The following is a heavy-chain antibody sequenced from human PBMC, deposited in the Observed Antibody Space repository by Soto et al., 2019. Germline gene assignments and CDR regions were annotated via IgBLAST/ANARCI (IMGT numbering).Heavy chain of an antibody. J-gene: IGHJ6*02. Sequence: GASVKVSCKASGGTFSSYAINWVRQAPGQGLEWMGGIIPIFGTAIYPQKFQGRVTITADESTTTAYMELSSLRSEDTAVYYCARVAVAGYYSSSMDVWGQGTTVTVSS. CDR2: IIPIFGTA. D-gene: IGHD6-19*01. CDR1: GGTFSSYA. V-gene: IGHV1-69*13. CDR3: ARVAVAGYYSSSMDV.